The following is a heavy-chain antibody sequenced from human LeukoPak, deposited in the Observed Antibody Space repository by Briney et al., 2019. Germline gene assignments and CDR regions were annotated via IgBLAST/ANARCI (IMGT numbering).Heavy chain of an antibody. V-gene: IGHV3-66*01. CDR1: GFAVSSNY. Sequence: PGGSLRLSCAASGFAVSSNYMSWVRQAPGKGREGGSVIYSGGSTYYSDSVKGRFTISRDNSKNTRYLQMNSLRAEATAVYYCARLGTTVTQFDYWGQGTLVTVSS. CDR3: ARLGTTVTQFDY. J-gene: IGHJ4*02. D-gene: IGHD4-17*01. CDR2: IYSGGST.